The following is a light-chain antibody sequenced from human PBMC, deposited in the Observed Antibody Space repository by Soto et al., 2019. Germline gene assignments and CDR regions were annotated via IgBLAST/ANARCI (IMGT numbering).Light chain of an antibody. V-gene: IGKV1-5*01. CDR3: QQYNSYSPT. CDR2: DAS. J-gene: IGKJ3*01. CDR1: QSISSW. Sequence: DIQMTQSPSTLSASVGDRVTITCRASQSISSWLAWYQQKPGKAPKLLIYDASSLESGVPSRFSGSGSRTEFTLTISSLQPDDFATYYCQQYNSYSPTFGPGTKVDIK.